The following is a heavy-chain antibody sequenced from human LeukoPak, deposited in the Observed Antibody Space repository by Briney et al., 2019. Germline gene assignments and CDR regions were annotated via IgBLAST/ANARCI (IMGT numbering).Heavy chain of an antibody. J-gene: IGHJ4*02. CDR2: INPNSAGT. CDR3: ARDRSGSYEY. D-gene: IGHD1-26*01. V-gene: IGHV1-2*02. CDR1: GYTFTDYY. Sequence: ASVKVSCKASGYTFTDYYMHWVRQAPGQGLEWMGLINPNSAGTNYAQKFQGRVTMTRDTSISTAYLELNSLRPDDTAVYYCARDRSGSYEYWGQGTLVTVSS.